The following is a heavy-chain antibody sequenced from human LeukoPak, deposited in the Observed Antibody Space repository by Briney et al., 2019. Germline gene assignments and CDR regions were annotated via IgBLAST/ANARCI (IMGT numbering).Heavy chain of an antibody. CDR1: GDSVSGNSTA. V-gene: IGHV6-1*01. J-gene: IGHJ3*01. CDR2: TYYRSKWYN. D-gene: IGHD5-24*01. Sequence: SQTLSLTCGISGDSVSGNSTAYNWIRQSPSRGLEWLGRTYYRSKWYNDYAVSVKSRITINPDTSKNQLSLQLNSVTPDDTAVYYCARGGHGDGYSADEAFDFWGQGTMVTVSS. CDR3: ARGGHGDGYSADEAFDF.